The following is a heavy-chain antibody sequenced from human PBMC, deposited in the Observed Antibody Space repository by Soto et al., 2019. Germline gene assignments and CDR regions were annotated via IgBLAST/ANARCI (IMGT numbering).Heavy chain of an antibody. CDR3: AKDGVTGKGEH. J-gene: IGHJ4*02. CDR2: ISYDGSNK. CDR1: GFTFSSYG. Sequence: PGGSLRLSCAASGFTFSSYGMHWVRQAPGKGLEWVAVISYDGSNKYYADSVKGRFTISRDNSKNTLYLQMNSLRAEDTAVYYCAKDGVTGKGEHWGQGTLVTVSS. V-gene: IGHV3-30*18. D-gene: IGHD1-1*01.